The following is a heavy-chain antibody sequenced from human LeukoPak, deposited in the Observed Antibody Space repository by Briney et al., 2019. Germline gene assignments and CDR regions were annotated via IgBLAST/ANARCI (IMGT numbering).Heavy chain of an antibody. Sequence: GGSLRFSCAASGFTFSTYWMHWVRQAPGKGLVWVSGMNSDGSGTSYTDSVKGRFTISRDNAKNTLSLQVNSLRAEDTAVYFCARGRYYGMDIWGQGTTVTVSS. CDR3: ARGRYYGMDI. J-gene: IGHJ6*02. V-gene: IGHV3-74*01. CDR1: GFTFSTYW. CDR2: MNSDGSGT.